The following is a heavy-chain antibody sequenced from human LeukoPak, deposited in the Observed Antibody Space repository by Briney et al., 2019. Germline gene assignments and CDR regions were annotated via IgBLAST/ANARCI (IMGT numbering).Heavy chain of an antibody. D-gene: IGHD1-26*01. CDR2: IYYSGSA. CDR3: ARGETDNWFDP. J-gene: IGHJ5*02. Sequence: SETLSLTCTVSGGSISSYYWSWIRQPPGKGLEWIGYIYYSGSANYNPSLKSRVTISVDTSKNQFSLKLSSVTAADTAVYYCARGETDNWFDPWGQGTLVTVSS. CDR1: GGSISSYY. V-gene: IGHV4-59*01.